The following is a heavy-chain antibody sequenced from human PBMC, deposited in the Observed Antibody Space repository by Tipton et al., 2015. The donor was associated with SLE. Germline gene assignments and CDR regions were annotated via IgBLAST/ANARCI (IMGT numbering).Heavy chain of an antibody. J-gene: IGHJ3*02. V-gene: IGHV3-21*01. CDR3: AREPDYYDSSGRGVRAFDI. D-gene: IGHD3-22*01. Sequence: SLRLSCAASGFSFSGYEMNWVRQAPGKGLEWVSSISSSSSYTNYADSVKGRFTISRDNAKNSLYLQMNSLRAEDTAVYYCAREPDYYDSSGRGVRAFDIWGQGTMVTVSS. CDR1: GFSFSGYE. CDR2: ISSSSSYT.